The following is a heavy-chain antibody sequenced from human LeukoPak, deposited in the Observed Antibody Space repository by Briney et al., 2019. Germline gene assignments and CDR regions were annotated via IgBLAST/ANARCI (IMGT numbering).Heavy chain of an antibody. Sequence: PSEALSLTCTVSGGSISSSSYYWGWIRQPPGKGLEWIGSIYYSGSTYYNPSLKSRVTISVDTSKNQFSLKLSSVTAADTAVYYCARRPLWGYYVNWGQGTLVTVSS. D-gene: IGHD3-22*01. CDR1: GGSISSSSYY. CDR2: IYYSGST. CDR3: ARRPLWGYYVN. V-gene: IGHV4-39*01. J-gene: IGHJ4*02.